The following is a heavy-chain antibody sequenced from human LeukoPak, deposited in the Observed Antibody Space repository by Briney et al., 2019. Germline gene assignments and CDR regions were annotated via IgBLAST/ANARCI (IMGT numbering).Heavy chain of an antibody. J-gene: IGHJ4*02. CDR3: ARVRAVRGVDFDY. D-gene: IGHD3-10*01. Sequence: GGSLRLSCAASGFTVSSNYMGWVRQAPGKGLEWVSGIYSGGGTYYAASVNGRFTISRDNSKNTLYLQMNSWRAEDTAVYYCARVRAVRGVDFDYWGQGTLVTVSS. CDR2: IYSGGGT. CDR1: GFTVSSNY. V-gene: IGHV3-53*01.